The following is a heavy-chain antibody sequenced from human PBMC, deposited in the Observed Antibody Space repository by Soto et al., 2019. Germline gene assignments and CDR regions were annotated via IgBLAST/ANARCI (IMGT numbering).Heavy chain of an antibody. V-gene: IGHV4-61*01. CDR3: ARGGYCTGGSCSLY. CDR1: GGSVSSGSYY. Sequence: LSLTCTVSGGSVSSGSYYWSWIRQPPGKGLEWIGYIYYSGSTNYNPSLKSRVTISVDTSKNQFSLKLTSVTAADTAVYYCARGGYCTGGSCSLYWGQGTLVTVSS. CDR2: IYYSGST. D-gene: IGHD2-15*01. J-gene: IGHJ4*02.